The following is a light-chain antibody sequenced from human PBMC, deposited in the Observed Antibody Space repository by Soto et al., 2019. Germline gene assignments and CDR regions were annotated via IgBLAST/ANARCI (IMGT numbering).Light chain of an antibody. CDR2: DVY. J-gene: IGLJ1*01. CDR1: SSDVGRYTY. CDR3: RSYTSTSTPYV. Sequence: QSALTQPASVSGSPGQSITISCAGTSSDVGRYTYVSWYQQHPGKVPKLLIYDVYNRPSGVSDRFSGSKSDNTASLTISGLQAEDEADYYCRSYTSTSTPYVFGGGTKVTVL. V-gene: IGLV2-14*01.